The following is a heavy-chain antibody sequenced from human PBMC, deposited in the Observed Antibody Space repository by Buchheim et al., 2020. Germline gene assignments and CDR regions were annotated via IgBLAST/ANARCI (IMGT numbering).Heavy chain of an antibody. J-gene: IGHJ5*02. CDR3: VKGGYDL. D-gene: IGHD3-22*01. V-gene: IGHV3-7*01. CDR2: IKEDGSEK. CDR1: GFSFSNNW. Sequence: EVQLVESGGGLVQPGGSLRLSCAASGFSFSNNWMHWVRQAPGKGLEWVANIKEDGSEKHYVDSGKGRFIISRDNAKNSLFLQMNSLRAEDTAAYYCVKGGYDLWGQGTL.